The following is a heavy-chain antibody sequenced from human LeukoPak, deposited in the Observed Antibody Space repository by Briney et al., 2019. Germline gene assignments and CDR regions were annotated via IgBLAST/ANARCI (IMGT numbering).Heavy chain of an antibody. J-gene: IGHJ3*02. CDR3: ARDMKFVVVVPAASDAFDI. CDR2: IYTSGST. V-gene: IGHV4-4*07. D-gene: IGHD2-2*01. CDR1: GGSISSYY. Sequence: SETLSLTCTVSGGSISSYYWSWIRQPAGKGLEWIGRIYTSGSTNYNPSLKSRVTMSVDTSKNQFSLKLSSVTAADTAVYYCARDMKFVVVVPAASDAFDIWGQGTMVTVSS.